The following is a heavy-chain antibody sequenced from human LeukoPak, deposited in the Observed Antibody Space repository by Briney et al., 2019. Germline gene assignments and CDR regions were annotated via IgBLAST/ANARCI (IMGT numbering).Heavy chain of an antibody. CDR1: GYSFTSYW. CDR2: IYPGDSDT. Sequence: GESLKISCKGSGYSFTSYWIGWVRQMPGKGLEWMGIIYPGDSDTRYSPSFQGQVTISADKSISTAYLQWSSLKASDTAMYYCARQAPLLGSNYAFDIWGEGTRVTVSS. D-gene: IGHD4-11*01. J-gene: IGHJ3*02. V-gene: IGHV5-51*01. CDR3: ARQAPLLGSNYAFDI.